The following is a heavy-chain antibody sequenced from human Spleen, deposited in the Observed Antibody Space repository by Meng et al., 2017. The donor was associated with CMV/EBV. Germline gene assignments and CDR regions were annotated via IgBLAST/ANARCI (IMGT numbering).Heavy chain of an antibody. CDR1: GFIFSSYA. CDR3: ARGRQFGELLAPYYGMDV. CDR2: ISYDGSNK. Sequence: LSLTCAASGFIFSSYAIHWVRQAPGKGLEWVAVISYDGSNKYYTDSVKGRFTISRDSSKNTLYLHMNGLRAEDTAVYYCARGRQFGELLAPYYGMDVWGQGTTVTVSS. J-gene: IGHJ6*02. V-gene: IGHV3-30-3*01. D-gene: IGHD3-10*01.